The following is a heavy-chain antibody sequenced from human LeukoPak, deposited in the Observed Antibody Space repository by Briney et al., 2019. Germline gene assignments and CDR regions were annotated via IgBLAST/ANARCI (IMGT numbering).Heavy chain of an antibody. Sequence: GGSLRLSCAASGFTFSSYAMTWVRQAPGKGLEWVSSIRGSGDSSYYADSVEGRFTISRDNSKSTLFLQMNSLRVEDTAVYYCAKKKTGDPFDYWGQGTLVTVSS. CDR3: AKKKTGDPFDY. CDR1: GFTFSSYA. D-gene: IGHD7-27*01. J-gene: IGHJ4*02. V-gene: IGHV3-23*01. CDR2: IRGSGDSS.